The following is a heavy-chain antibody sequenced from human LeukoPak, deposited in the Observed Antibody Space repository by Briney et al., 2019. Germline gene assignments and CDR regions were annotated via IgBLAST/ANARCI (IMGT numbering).Heavy chain of an antibody. D-gene: IGHD1-26*01. Sequence: PGGSLRLSCAASGFTFSSYEMNWVRQAPGKGLEWVSYISSSGSTIYYADSVKGRFTISRDNAKNSLYLQMNSLRAEDTAVYYCARGPEVRSGSYYLPVYWGQGTLVTVSS. CDR3: ARGPEVRSGSYYLPVY. J-gene: IGHJ4*02. CDR2: ISSSGSTI. CDR1: GFTFSSYE. V-gene: IGHV3-48*03.